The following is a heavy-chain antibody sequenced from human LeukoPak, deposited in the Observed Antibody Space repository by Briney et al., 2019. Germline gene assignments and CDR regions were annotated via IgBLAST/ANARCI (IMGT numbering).Heavy chain of an antibody. V-gene: IGHV1-2*02. Sequence: ASVKVSCKASGYSFSGHYMHWVRQAPGQGPEWMGWISPNSGGTNYAQKFQGRVTMTGDTSISTAYMELRSLRSEDTAVYYCXXXXRRRGRYYDSSGPLWGQGTMVTVSS. J-gene: IGHJ3*01. CDR2: ISPNSGGT. D-gene: IGHD3-22*01. CDR1: GYSFSGHY. CDR3: XXXXRRRGRYYDSSGPL.